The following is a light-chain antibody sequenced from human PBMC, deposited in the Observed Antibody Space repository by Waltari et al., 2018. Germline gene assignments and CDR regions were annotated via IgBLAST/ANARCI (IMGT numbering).Light chain of an antibody. CDR3: MQALQTRLT. CDR2: EVS. J-gene: IGKJ4*01. V-gene: IGKV2-24*01. Sequence: IVLTQTPLSSPVTLGQPASIACRPSQSLVYSNGNTYLSWLHQRPGQPPRLLIYEVSKRFSGVPDRFRGSGAGTDFTLEISRVEAEDVGVYYCMQALQTRLTFGGGTKVEIK. CDR1: QSLVYSNGNTY.